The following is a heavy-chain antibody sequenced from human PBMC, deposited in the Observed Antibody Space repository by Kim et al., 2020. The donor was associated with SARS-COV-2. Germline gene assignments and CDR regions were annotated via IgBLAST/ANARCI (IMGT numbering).Heavy chain of an antibody. CDR2: ISYDGSHK. V-gene: IGHV3-30*04. CDR1: GFTFSSYA. Sequence: GGSLRLSCAASGFTFSSYAMHWVRQAPGKGLEWVAVISYDGSHKYYADSVKGRFTISRDNSKNTLYLQMNSLRAEDTAVYYCARASGGNYYYGMDVWGQGTTVTVSS. J-gene: IGHJ6*02. CDR3: ARASGGNYYYGMDV.